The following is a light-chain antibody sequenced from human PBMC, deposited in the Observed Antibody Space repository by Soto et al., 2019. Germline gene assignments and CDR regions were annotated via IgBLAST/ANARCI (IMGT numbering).Light chain of an antibody. Sequence: VLTQSPGTLSLSPGERATLSCRASESIVNNNLAWYQQRPGQAPRLLISGASNRATGVPDRFSGSGSGSDFTLTIDRLEPEDFAVFYCQHYGASPPEYTFGQGTKLEIK. J-gene: IGKJ2*01. V-gene: IGKV3-20*01. CDR3: QHYGASPPEYT. CDR1: ESIVNNN. CDR2: GAS.